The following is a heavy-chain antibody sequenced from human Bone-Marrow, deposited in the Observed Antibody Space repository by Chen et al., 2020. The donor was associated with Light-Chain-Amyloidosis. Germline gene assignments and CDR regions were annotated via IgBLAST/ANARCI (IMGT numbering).Heavy chain of an antibody. Sequence: EVQLEQSGPEVKKPGESLKISCKGSGYTFPNYWIGWVRQMPGKGLEWMGVIYPDDSDARYRPSFGGQVTISADKSITTAYLQWRSLKASDTAMYYWARRRDGYNFDYWGQGTLVTVSS. J-gene: IGHJ4*02. D-gene: IGHD5-12*01. CDR3: ARRRDGYNFDY. CDR2: IYPDDSDA. CDR1: GYTFPNYW. V-gene: IGHV5-51*01.